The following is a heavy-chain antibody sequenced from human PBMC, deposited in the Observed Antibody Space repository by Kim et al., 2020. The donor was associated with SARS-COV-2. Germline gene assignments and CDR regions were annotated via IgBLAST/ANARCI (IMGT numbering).Heavy chain of an antibody. V-gene: IGHV4-34*01. CDR1: GGSFSGYY. D-gene: IGHD3-22*01. CDR3: ARVEMGDSSGSYFDY. Sequence: SETLSLTCAVYGGSFSGYYWSWIRQPPGKGLEWIGEINHSASTNYNPSLKSRVTISVDTSKNQFSLKLSSVTAADTAVYYCARVEMGDSSGSYFDYWGQGTLVTVSS. J-gene: IGHJ4*02. CDR2: INHSAST.